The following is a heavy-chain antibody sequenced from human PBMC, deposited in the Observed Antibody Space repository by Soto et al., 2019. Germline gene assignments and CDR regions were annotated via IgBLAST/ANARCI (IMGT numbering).Heavy chain of an antibody. V-gene: IGHV4-34*01. D-gene: IGHD6-25*01. CDR1: GGSFSGYY. CDR3: ARGWHSGRAARTCLDY. CDR2: INHSGST. Sequence: SETLSLTCAVYGGSFSGYYWSWIRQPPGKGLEWIGEINHSGSTNYNPSLKSRVTISVDTSKNQFSLKLSSVTAADTAVYYCARGWHSGRAARTCLDYWGQGTLVTVSS. J-gene: IGHJ4*02.